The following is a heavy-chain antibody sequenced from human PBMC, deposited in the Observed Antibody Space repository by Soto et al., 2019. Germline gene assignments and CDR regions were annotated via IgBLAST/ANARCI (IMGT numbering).Heavy chain of an antibody. D-gene: IGHD2-8*01. J-gene: IGHJ5*02. CDR3: ARDDGLWFDP. CDR2: INAGKDNT. Sequence: QVQLVQSGAEVKKPGASVKVSCKDSGNTFSSYSMHWVRQAPGQGLEWMGWINAGKDNTRYSGKLQGRVTIARDTNTVYMELSSLTFEDTAVCYCARDDGLWFDPWGQGTLVTVSP. V-gene: IGHV1-3*01. CDR1: GNTFSSYS.